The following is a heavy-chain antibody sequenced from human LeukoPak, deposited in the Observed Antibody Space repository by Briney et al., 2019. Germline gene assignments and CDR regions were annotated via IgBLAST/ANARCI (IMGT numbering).Heavy chain of an antibody. Sequence: PGGSLRLSCAASGFTFDDYGISWVRQAPGKGLEWVSGISWNSGSIDYADSVKGRFTIPRDNAKNSLYLQMNSLRAEDMALYYCAKGYCSSISCSYLDLWGRGTVVTVSS. CDR3: AKGYCSSISCSYLDL. CDR2: ISWNSGSI. CDR1: GFTFDDYG. J-gene: IGHJ2*01. D-gene: IGHD2-2*01. V-gene: IGHV3-9*03.